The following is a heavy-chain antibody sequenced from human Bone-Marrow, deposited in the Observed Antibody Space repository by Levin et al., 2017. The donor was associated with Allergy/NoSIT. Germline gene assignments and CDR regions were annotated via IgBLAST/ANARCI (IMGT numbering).Heavy chain of an antibody. J-gene: IGHJ4*02. CDR1: GGSFSGYY. CDR2: IDHSGST. D-gene: IGHD2-2*01. Sequence: PSETLSLTCAVYGGSFSGYYWSWIRQPPGNGLEWIGEIDHSGSTTYNPSLKSRVTISMDTSKNQFSLKLSSVTAADTAVFYCARHVPCTTSSCDYFDYWGQGTLVTVSS. V-gene: IGHV4-34*01. CDR3: ARHVPCTTSSCDYFDY.